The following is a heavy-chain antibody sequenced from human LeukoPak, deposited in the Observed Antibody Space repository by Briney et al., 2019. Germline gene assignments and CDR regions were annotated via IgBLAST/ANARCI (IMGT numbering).Heavy chain of an antibody. D-gene: IGHD3-22*01. CDR1: GGSVSSGSYY. CDR3: ATYYDSSGYKLDY. Sequence: PSETLSLTCTVSGGSVSSGSYYWSWIRQPPGKGLEWIGYISYSGSTNYNPSLKSRVTISVDKSKNQFSLKLSSVTAADTAVYYCATYYDSSGYKLDYWGQGTLVTVSS. V-gene: IGHV4-61*01. J-gene: IGHJ4*02. CDR2: ISYSGST.